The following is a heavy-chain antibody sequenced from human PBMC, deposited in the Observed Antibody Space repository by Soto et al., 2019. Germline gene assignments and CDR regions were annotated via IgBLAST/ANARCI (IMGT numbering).Heavy chain of an antibody. CDR2: SYYSGST. Sequence: SXXLSLPCTVSVGSSRSYYWSWIRQPPGKGLEWVGYSYYSGSTTYSPSLRSRVTISVDTSKNKYSLKLSAVTAADTAVYYRARPLSGYDPKGMDVWGQRTTVPVSS. D-gene: IGHD5-12*01. CDR3: ARPLSGYDPKGMDV. J-gene: IGHJ6*02. CDR1: VGSSRSYY. V-gene: IGHV4-59*01.